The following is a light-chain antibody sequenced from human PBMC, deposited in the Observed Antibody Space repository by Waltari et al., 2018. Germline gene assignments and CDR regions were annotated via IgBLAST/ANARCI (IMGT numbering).Light chain of an antibody. J-gene: IGKJ1*01. V-gene: IGKV3-20*01. Sequence: SCRASQRVGKSLAWYQQKPGQAPRLLIYDASSRATGIPDRFSGSGFGTDFSLTISRLEPEDFAVYYCQKYASLPATFGQGTKVEIK. CDR2: DAS. CDR3: QKYASLPAT. CDR1: QRVGKS.